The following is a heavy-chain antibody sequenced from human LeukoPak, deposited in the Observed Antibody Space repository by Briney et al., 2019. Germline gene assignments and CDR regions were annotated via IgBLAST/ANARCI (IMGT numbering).Heavy chain of an antibody. CDR3: ARDLGYGDYYFDY. J-gene: IGHJ4*02. CDR1: GGTFSSYA. D-gene: IGHD4-17*01. CDR2: IIPIFGTA. V-gene: IGHV1-69*05. Sequence: SVKVSCKASGGTFSSYAISWVRQAPGQGLEWMGRIIPIFGTANYAQKFQGRVTITTDESTSTAYMELSSLRSEDTAVYYCARDLGYGDYYFDYWGQGTLVTVSS.